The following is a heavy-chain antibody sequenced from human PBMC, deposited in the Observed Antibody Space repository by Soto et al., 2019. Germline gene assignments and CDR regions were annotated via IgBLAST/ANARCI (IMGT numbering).Heavy chain of an antibody. V-gene: IGHV4-39*02. CDR3: ARDYGEGEQIVYGMDV. J-gene: IGHJ6*02. D-gene: IGHD4-17*01. CDR2: IYYSGST. Sequence: PSETLSLTCTVSGGSISSSSYYCGWIRQPPGKGLEWIGSIYYSGSTYYNPSLKSRVTISVDTSKNQFSLKLSSVTAADTAVYYCARDYGEGEQIVYGMDVWGQGTTVTVSS. CDR1: GGSISSSSYY.